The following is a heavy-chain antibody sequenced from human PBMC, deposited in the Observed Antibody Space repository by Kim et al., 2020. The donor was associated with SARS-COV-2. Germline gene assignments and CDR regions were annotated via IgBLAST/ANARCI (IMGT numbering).Heavy chain of an antibody. CDR3: ARETGTYIRGFDY. Sequence: GGSLRLSCAASGFTVSSNYMSWVRQAPGKGLEWVSVIYSGGSTYYADSVKGRFTISRDNSKNTLYLQMNSLRAEDTAVYYCARETGTYIRGFDYWGQGTLVTVSS. V-gene: IGHV3-53*01. CDR2: IYSGGST. D-gene: IGHD1-7*01. CDR1: GFTVSSNY. J-gene: IGHJ4*02.